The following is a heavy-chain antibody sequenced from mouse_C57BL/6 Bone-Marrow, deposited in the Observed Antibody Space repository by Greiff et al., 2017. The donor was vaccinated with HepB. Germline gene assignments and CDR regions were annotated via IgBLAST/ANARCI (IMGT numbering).Heavy chain of an antibody. J-gene: IGHJ4*01. CDR2: IRSKSNNYAT. V-gene: IGHV10-1*01. Sequence: EVQLVESGGGLVQPKGSLKLSCAASGFSFNTYAMNWVRQAPGKGLEWVARIRSKSNNYATYYADSVKDRFTISRDDSESMLYLQMNNLKTEDTAMYYCVRHPIYYGYDGGYYAMDYWGQGTSVTVSS. CDR1: GFSFNTYA. D-gene: IGHD2-2*01. CDR3: VRHPIYYGYDGGYYAMDY.